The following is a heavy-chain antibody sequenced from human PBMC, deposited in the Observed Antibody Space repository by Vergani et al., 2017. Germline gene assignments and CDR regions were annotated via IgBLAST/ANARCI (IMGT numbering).Heavy chain of an antibody. CDR2: ISSSGNYV. V-gene: IGHV3-21*06. CDR1: GFTFGSYS. D-gene: IGHD3-10*01. CDR3: ARDQGSGTNRHHYGMDV. J-gene: IGHJ6*02. Sequence: EENLVESGGGLVKPGGSLRLSCVASGFTFGSYSVNWVRQAPGRGLEWVSSISSSGNYVYYTASVKGRFSISRDNAKSLLSLQMNSLRAGDTAVYYCARDQGSGTNRHHYGMDVWGQGTTVTVSS.